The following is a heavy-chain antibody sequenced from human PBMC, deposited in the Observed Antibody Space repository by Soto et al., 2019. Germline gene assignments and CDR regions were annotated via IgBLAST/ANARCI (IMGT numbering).Heavy chain of an antibody. Sequence: PSETLSLTCTVSGGSISSSSYYWGWIRQPPGKGLEWIGSIYYSGSTYYNPSLKSRVTISVDTSKNQFSLKLSSVTAADTAVYYCARQGDIVVVPAAINYYYYGMDVWGQGTTVTVSS. V-gene: IGHV4-39*01. J-gene: IGHJ6*02. CDR2: IYYSGST. CDR3: ARQGDIVVVPAAINYYYYGMDV. D-gene: IGHD2-2*01. CDR1: GGSISSSSYY.